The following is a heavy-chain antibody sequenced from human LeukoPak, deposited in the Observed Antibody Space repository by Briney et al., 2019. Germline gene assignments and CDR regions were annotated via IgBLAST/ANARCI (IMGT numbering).Heavy chain of an antibody. CDR1: GFTFSDYY. Sequence: PGGSLRLSCAAPGFTFSDYYMSWIRQARGKGLEWVSYISSSSSYTNYADSVKGRFTISRDNAKNSLYLQMNSLRAEDTAVYYCARLIIVATNFDYWGQGSLVTVSS. CDR2: ISSSSSYT. D-gene: IGHD3-16*01. J-gene: IGHJ4*02. CDR3: ARLIIVATNFDY. V-gene: IGHV3-11*06.